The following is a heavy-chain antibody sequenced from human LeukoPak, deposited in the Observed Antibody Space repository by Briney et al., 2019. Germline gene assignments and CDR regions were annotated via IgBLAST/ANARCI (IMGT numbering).Heavy chain of an antibody. CDR1: GGSISSDGYS. V-gene: IGHV4-30-2*01. CDR2: IYHSGAT. Sequence: ASQTLSLTCVVSGGSISSDGYSWSWIRQPPGRGLEFIGYIYHSGATYYNPSLKSRVTISVDRPKDQFSLKLTSVTAADTAVYYCARGPNDILTGYYRTFFDYWGQGALVTVSS. CDR3: ARGPNDILTGYYRTFFDY. J-gene: IGHJ4*02. D-gene: IGHD3-9*01.